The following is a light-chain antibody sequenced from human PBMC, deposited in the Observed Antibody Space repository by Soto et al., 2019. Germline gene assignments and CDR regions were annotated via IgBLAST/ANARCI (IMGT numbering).Light chain of an antibody. Sequence: EIVLTQSPATLSLSPGERATLFCRASQSVSSYLAWYQQKPGQAPRLLIYDASNRATGIPARFSGSGSGTDFTLTISSLEPEDFAVYYCQQRSNWYTFGQGTKLELK. CDR2: DAS. V-gene: IGKV3-11*01. CDR3: QQRSNWYT. CDR1: QSVSSY. J-gene: IGKJ2*01.